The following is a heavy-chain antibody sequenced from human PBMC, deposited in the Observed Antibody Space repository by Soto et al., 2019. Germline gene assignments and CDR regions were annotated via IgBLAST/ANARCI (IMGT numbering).Heavy chain of an antibody. CDR1: GFTFSSYA. CDR3: ARYIPGVRYYGMDV. Sequence: EVQLLESGGGLVQPGGSLRLSCAASGFTFSSYAMKWVRQAPGKGLEWVSLIGESGTPTYYADSVNGRFTISRDNSGNTLFLEMYSLRAEETAVYYCARYIPGVRYYGMDVWGQGTTVTVSS. J-gene: IGHJ6*02. CDR2: IGESGTPT. D-gene: IGHD2-2*01. V-gene: IGHV3-23*01.